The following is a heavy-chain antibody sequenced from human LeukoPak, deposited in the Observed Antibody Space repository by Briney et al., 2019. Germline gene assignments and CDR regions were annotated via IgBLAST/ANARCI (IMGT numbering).Heavy chain of an antibody. CDR1: GGSISSSSYY. Sequence: SETLSLTCTVSGGSISSSSYYWGWIRQPPGKGLEWIGSIYYSGSTYYNPSLKRRVTISVDTSKNQFSLKLSSVTAADTAVYYCARSVRGVTHFDYWGQGTLVTVSS. D-gene: IGHD3-10*01. V-gene: IGHV4-39*01. CDR3: ARSVRGVTHFDY. J-gene: IGHJ4*02. CDR2: IYYSGST.